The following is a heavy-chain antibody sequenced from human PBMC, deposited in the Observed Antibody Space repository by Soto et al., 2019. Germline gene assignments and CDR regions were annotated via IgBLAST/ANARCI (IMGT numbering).Heavy chain of an antibody. J-gene: IGHJ4*02. D-gene: IGHD3-22*01. CDR1: GGSISSGDYY. CDR3: ARVGDHYYDSSGLDY. CDR2: IYYSGST. Sequence: PSETLSLTCTVSGGSISSGDYYWSWIRQPPGKGLEWIGYIYYSGSTYYNPSLKSRVSISVDTSKNQFSLKLSSVTAADTSVYYCARVGDHYYDSSGLDYWGQGTLVTVSS. V-gene: IGHV4-30-4*01.